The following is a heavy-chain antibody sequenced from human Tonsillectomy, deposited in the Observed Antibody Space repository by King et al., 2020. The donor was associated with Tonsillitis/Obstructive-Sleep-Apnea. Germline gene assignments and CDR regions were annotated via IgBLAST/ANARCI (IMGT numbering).Heavy chain of an antibody. CDR3: ARGGDFGVVPTFDY. V-gene: IGHV3-30*04. CDR2: ISYDGSNK. CDR1: GFNFNSYA. Sequence: VQLVESGGGVVQPGRSLRLSCAASGFNFNSYAMHWVRQAPGKGLERVAVISYDGSNKYYADSVKGRFTISRDNSKNTLYLQMNSLIPEDTAVYYSARGGDFGVVPTFDYWGQGTLVIVSS. D-gene: IGHD3-3*01. J-gene: IGHJ4*02.